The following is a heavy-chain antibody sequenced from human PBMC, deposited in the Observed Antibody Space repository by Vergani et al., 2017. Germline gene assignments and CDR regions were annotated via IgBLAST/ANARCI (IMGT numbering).Heavy chain of an antibody. D-gene: IGHD6-19*01. CDR1: GYTFTSYY. CDR2: INPSGGST. Sequence: QVQLVQSGAEVKKPGASVKVSCKASGYTFTSYYMHWVRQAPGQGREWMGIINPSGGSTSYAQKFQGRVTMTRDTSTSTVYMELISLRSEDTAVYYCARGRAVAGPLYYWGQGTLVTVSS. J-gene: IGHJ4*02. CDR3: ARGRAVAGPLYY. V-gene: IGHV1-46*03.